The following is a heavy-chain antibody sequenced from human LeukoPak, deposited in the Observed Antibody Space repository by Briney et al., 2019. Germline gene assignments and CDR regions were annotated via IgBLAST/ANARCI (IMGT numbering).Heavy chain of an antibody. Sequence: ASVKVSFKSSGYTFTGYYMHWVRQAPGQGLEWMGRINPNSGGTNYAQKFQGRVTMTRDTYIRTAYMEMSRLRSDDTAVYYCARDEGVQLQRRFDYWGQGTLVTVSS. CDR1: GYTFTGYY. V-gene: IGHV1-2*06. D-gene: IGHD1-1*01. CDR2: INPNSGGT. J-gene: IGHJ4*02. CDR3: ARDEGVQLQRRFDY.